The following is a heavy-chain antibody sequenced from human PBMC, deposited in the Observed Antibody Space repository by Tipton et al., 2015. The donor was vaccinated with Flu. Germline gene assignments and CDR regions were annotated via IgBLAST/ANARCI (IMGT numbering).Heavy chain of an antibody. CDR2: IKRDGSEE. D-gene: IGHD6-13*01. V-gene: IGHV3-7*01. CDR1: GFRFSDYW. J-gene: IGHJ4*02. Sequence: SLRLSCAASGFRFSDYWMTWVRQAPGKGVEWVANIKRDGSEEYYVASVRGRFTISRDNAKDSLYLQMNSLRVEDTAIYYCGREGLPWRSPIDYWGQGTVVTVSS. CDR3: GREGLPWRSPIDY.